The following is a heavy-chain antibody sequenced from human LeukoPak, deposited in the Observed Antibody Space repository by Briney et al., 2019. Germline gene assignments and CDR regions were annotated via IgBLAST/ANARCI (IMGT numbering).Heavy chain of an antibody. D-gene: IGHD6-13*01. CDR1: GGSISSYY. CDR2: IYYSGST. J-gene: IGHJ4*02. Sequence: SETLSLTCTVSGGSISSYYWSWIRQPPGKGLEWIGYIYYSGSTNYNPSLKSRVTISVDTSKNQFSLKLSSVTAADTAVYYCAREGIAAAAFDYWGQGTLVTVSS. V-gene: IGHV4-59*01. CDR3: AREGIAAAAFDY.